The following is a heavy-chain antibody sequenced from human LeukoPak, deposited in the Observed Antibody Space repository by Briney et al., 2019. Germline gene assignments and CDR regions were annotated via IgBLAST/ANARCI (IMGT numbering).Heavy chain of an antibody. J-gene: IGHJ4*02. V-gene: IGHV3-23*01. CDR1: GFTFSSYA. Sequence: PGGSLRLSCAASGFTFSSYAMSWVRQAPGKGLEWVSAISGSGGSTYYADSVKGRFTISRDNSKNTLYLQMNSLRAEDTAVYYCATDTVVGPDIVVDLGWFDYWGQGTLVTVSS. CDR2: ISGSGGST. D-gene: IGHD2-2*01. CDR3: ATDTVVGPDIVVDLGWFDY.